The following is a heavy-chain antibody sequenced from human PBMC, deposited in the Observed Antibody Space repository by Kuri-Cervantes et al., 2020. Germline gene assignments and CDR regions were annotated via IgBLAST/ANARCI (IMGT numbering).Heavy chain of an antibody. D-gene: IGHD6-19*01. CDR3: ARGLSIAVAGTFPY. Sequence: SQTLSLTRAVSGYSLSSGYYWSWTRPPPGKGLDWIGSIYHSGSTYYNPSLKSRVTISVDTSKNQFSLRLTSVTAADTAVYYCARGLSIAVAGTFPYWGQGTLVTVSS. CDR2: IYHSGST. J-gene: IGHJ4*02. CDR1: GYSLSSGYY. V-gene: IGHV4-38-2*01.